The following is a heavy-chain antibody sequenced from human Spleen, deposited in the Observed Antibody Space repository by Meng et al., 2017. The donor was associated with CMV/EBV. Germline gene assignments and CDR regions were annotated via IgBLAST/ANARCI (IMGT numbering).Heavy chain of an antibody. D-gene: IGHD3-22*01. CDR3: AKGQFFYESGGYLILDS. CDR2: ISDSGGTT. Sequence: GESLKISCAASGFTFSSYAMNWVRQAPGKGLEWVSTISDSGGTTYYADSVKGRLTISRDNSKNTLYLRMDSLRAEDTAVYYCAKGQFFYESGGYLILDSWGQGALVTVSS. V-gene: IGHV3-23*01. CDR1: GFTFSSYA. J-gene: IGHJ4*02.